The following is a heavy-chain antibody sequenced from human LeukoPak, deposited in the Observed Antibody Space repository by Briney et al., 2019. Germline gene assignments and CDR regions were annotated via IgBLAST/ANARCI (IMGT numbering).Heavy chain of an antibody. CDR2: IYTSGST. V-gene: IGHV4-4*07. CDR3: ARDRYDYGDFRDFDY. Sequence: PSETLSPTCTVSGGSISSYYWSWIRQPAGKGLEWIGRIYTSGSTNYNPSLKSRVTMSVDTSKNQFSLKLSSVTAADTAVYYCARDRYDYGDFRDFDYWGQGTLVTVSP. D-gene: IGHD4-17*01. CDR1: GGSISSYY. J-gene: IGHJ4*02.